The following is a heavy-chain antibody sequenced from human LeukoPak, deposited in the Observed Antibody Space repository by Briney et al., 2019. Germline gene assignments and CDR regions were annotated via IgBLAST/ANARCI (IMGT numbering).Heavy chain of an antibody. CDR2: ISSSSSYI. CDR3: ARDRTTYYYDSSGDSFDY. Sequence: PGGSLRLSCAASGFTFSSYSMNWVRQAPGKGLEWVSSISSSSSYIYYADSVKGRFTISRDNAKNSLYLQMNSLRAEDTAVYYCARDRTTYYYDSSGDSFDYWGQGTLVTVSS. CDR1: GFTFSSYS. J-gene: IGHJ4*02. D-gene: IGHD3-22*01. V-gene: IGHV3-21*01.